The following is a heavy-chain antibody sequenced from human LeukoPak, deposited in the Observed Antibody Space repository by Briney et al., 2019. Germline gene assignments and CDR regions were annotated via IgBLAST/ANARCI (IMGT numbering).Heavy chain of an antibody. V-gene: IGHV3-9*01. Sequence: GRSLRLSCAASGFTFDDYAMHWVRQAPGKGLEWVSGISWNSGSIGYADSVKGRFTISRDNAKNSLYLQMNSLRAEDTALYYCAKGRRGSSTSALWFDPWGQGTLVTVSS. CDR3: AKGRRGSSTSALWFDP. CDR2: ISWNSGSI. CDR1: GFTFDDYA. J-gene: IGHJ5*02. D-gene: IGHD2-2*01.